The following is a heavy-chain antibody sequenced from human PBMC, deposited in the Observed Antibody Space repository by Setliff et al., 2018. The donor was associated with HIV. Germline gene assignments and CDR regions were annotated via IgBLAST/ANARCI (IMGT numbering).Heavy chain of an antibody. CDR3: ARVVWMAAAGTIDYYYYGMDI. D-gene: IGHD6-13*01. V-gene: IGHV4-34*01. Sequence: SETLSLTCAVYGVSFSGYYWSWIRQPPGKGLEWIGEINHRGITNYSPSLKSRVTISVDTSKDQFSLKLRSVTAADTAVYYCARVVWMAAAGTIDYYYYGMDIWGQGTTVTVS. J-gene: IGHJ6*02. CDR1: GVSFSGYY. CDR2: INHRGIT.